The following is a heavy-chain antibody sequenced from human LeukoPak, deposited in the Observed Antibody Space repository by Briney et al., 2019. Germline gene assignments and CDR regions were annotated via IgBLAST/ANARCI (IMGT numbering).Heavy chain of an antibody. CDR3: ARPIYSSGWYLDY. D-gene: IGHD6-19*01. V-gene: IGHV5-51*01. CDR1: GYSFTSYW. J-gene: IGHJ4*02. CDR2: IYPGDSDT. Sequence: GESLKISCKGSGYSFTSYWIGWVRQMPGKGLEWMGIIYPGDSDTRYSPSFQGQVTISADRSISTAYLQWSSLKASDTAMYYCARPIYSSGWYLDYWGQGTLVTVSS.